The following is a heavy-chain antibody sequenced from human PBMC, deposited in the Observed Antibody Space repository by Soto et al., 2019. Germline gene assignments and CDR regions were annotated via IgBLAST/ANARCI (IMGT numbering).Heavy chain of an antibody. CDR1: GYNFNRYW. J-gene: IGHJ6*02. V-gene: IGHV5-51*01. CDR2: IWPGDSET. CDR3: ARQSGMDV. Sequence: ESLKISCKGSGYNFNRYWIGWVRQMPGKGLEWMGIIWPGDSETRYSPSFQGQVIISVDKSINTVHLQWSSLKASDTAIYYCARQSGMDVWGQGTTATVSS.